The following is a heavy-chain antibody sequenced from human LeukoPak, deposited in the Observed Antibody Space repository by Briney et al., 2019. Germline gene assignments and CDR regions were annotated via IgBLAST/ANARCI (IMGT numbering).Heavy chain of an antibody. CDR3: AAPRSSYYYYGMDV. CDR1: GFIFSSYA. Sequence: PGGSLRLSCAASGFIFSSYAMSWVRQAPGKGLEWVSAISGGGVNTYYAASVKGRFTTTRDNSKNTLCLQMNSLRAEDTALYYCAAPRSSYYYYGMDVWGQGTTVIVSS. V-gene: IGHV3-23*01. J-gene: IGHJ6*02. CDR2: ISGGGVNT.